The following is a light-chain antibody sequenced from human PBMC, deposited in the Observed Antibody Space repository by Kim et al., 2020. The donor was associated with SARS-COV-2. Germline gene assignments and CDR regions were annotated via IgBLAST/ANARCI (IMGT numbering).Light chain of an antibody. CDR3: QQYYSTPLT. CDR1: QSVFYSSNNKNY. Sequence: ATINSKSSQSVFYSSNNKNYLAWYQQKPGQPPKLLIYWASTRESGVPDRFSGSGSGTDFTLTVSSLQAEDVAVYYCQQYYSTPLTFGGGTKVDIK. J-gene: IGKJ4*01. CDR2: WAS. V-gene: IGKV4-1*01.